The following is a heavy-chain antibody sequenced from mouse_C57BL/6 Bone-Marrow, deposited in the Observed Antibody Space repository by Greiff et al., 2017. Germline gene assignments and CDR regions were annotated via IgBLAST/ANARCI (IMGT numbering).Heavy chain of an antibody. J-gene: IGHJ4*01. CDR2: ISSGSSTL. Sequence: EVKLMESGGGLVKPGGSLKLSCAASGFTFSDYGMHWVRQAPEKGLEWVAYISSGSSTLYYADTVKGRFTISRDNAKNTLFLQMTSLRSEDTAMYYCARALYYNAMDYWGQGTSVTVSS. CDR1: GFTFSDYG. D-gene: IGHD2-1*01. CDR3: ARALYYNAMDY. V-gene: IGHV5-17*01.